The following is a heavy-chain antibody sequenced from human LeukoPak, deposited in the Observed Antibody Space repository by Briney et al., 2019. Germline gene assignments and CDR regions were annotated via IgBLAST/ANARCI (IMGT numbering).Heavy chain of an antibody. D-gene: IGHD3/OR15-3a*01. CDR2: IYYSGNT. CDR1: GVSVSSSNSY. V-gene: IGHV4-39*01. Sequence: SETLSLTCTVSGVSVSSSNSYWGWIRQPPGKGLEWIGSIYYSGNTYYNASLKSQVSISIDTSKNRFSLKLTSVTAADTAVYYCARQTGSGLFILPGGQGTLVTVSS. J-gene: IGHJ4*02. CDR3: ARQTGSGLFILP.